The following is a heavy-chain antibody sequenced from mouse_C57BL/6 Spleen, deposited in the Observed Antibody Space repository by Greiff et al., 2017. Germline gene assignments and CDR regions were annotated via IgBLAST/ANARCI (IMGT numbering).Heavy chain of an antibody. Sequence: EVKLMESGGGLVKPGGSLKLSCAASGFTFSSYAMSWVRQTPEKRLEWVATISDGGSYTYYPDNVKGRFTISRDNAKNNLYLQMSHLKSEDTAMYYCARAYYSKDYFDYWGQGTTLTVSS. J-gene: IGHJ2*01. CDR2: ISDGGSYT. CDR1: GFTFSSYA. D-gene: IGHD2-5*01. V-gene: IGHV5-4*03. CDR3: ARAYYSKDYFDY.